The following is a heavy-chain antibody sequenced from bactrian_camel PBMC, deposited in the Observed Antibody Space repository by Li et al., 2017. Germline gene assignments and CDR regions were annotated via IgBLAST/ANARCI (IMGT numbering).Heavy chain of an antibody. D-gene: IGHD2*01. V-gene: IGHV3S53*01. CDR2: LGDDGST. Sequence: QVQLVESGGGSAQTGGSLRLSCVVSGDHRMVAWFRQAPGTTREGVAGLGDDGSTSYAEFVEGRFTISKDSKNTFYLQMINLKPEDTAMYYCAADRPDSGGYCSAYEYNYWGQGTQVTVS. CDR3: AADRPDSGGYCSAYEYNY. CDR1: GDHRM. J-gene: IGHJ4*01.